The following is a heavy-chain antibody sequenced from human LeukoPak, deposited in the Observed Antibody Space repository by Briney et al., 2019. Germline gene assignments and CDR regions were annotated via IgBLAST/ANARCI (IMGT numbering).Heavy chain of an antibody. CDR1: GGSISSYY. CDR2: IYSSGST. J-gene: IGHJ4*02. CDR3: ASIVPGTSNYFDY. D-gene: IGHD6-19*01. Sequence: PSETLSLTCTVSGGSISSYYWSWIRQPPGKGLEWIGYIYSSGSTYYNPSLKSRVTISVDTSKNQFSLKLSSVTAADTAVYYCASIVPGTSNYFDYWGQGTLVTVSS. V-gene: IGHV4-59*06.